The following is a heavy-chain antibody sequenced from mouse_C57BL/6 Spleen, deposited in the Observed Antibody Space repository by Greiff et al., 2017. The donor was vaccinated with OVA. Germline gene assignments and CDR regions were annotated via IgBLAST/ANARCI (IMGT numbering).Heavy chain of an antibody. CDR2: IYPGDGDT. J-gene: IGHJ2*01. V-gene: IGHV1-82*01. CDR1: GYAFSSSW. Sequence: QVQLKQSGPELVKPGASVKISCKASGYAFSSSWMNWVKQRPGKGLEWIGRIYPGDGDTNYNGKFKGKATLTADKSSSTAYMQRSSLTSEDSAVYFCARGDYDSFDYWGQGTTLTVSS. CDR3: ARGDYDSFDY. D-gene: IGHD2-4*01.